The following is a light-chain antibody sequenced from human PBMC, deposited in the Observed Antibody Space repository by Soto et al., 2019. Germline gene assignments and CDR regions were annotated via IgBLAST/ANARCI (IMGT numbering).Light chain of an antibody. Sequence: QSVLTQPASVSGSPGQSIAISCTGSSSDVGGFNYVSWYQQLPGKVPKLIIYDVSNRPSGFSIRFSGSKSGNTASLTISGLQAEDEADYYCCSYAGRTTLFGTGTKVTVL. CDR3: CSYAGRTTL. CDR1: SSDVGGFNY. V-gene: IGLV2-14*03. CDR2: DVS. J-gene: IGLJ1*01.